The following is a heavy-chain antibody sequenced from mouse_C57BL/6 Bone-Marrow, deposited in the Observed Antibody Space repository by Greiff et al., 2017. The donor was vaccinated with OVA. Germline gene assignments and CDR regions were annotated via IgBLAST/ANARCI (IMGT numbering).Heavy chain of an antibody. CDR1: GFTFSNYW. D-gene: IGHD1-1*01. Sequence: EVKVVESGGGLVQPGGSMKLSCVASGFTFSNYWMNWVRQSPEKGLEWVAQIRLKSDNYATHYAESVKGRFTISRDDSKSSVYLQMNNLRAEDTGIYYCTITTVGGAWFADWGQGTLVTVSA. V-gene: IGHV6-3*01. CDR3: TITTVGGAWFAD. CDR2: IRLKSDNYAT. J-gene: IGHJ3*01.